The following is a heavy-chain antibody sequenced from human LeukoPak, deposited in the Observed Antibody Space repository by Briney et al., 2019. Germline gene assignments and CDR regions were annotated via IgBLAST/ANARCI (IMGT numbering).Heavy chain of an antibody. CDR1: GFTFSSYS. CDR2: ISSRSTYI. Sequence: GGSLRLSRAASGFTFSSYSLNWVRQAPGRGLEWVSSISSRSTYIYYADSVKGRFTISRDNAKNSLFLQMSSLRAEDTAVYYCARAEDIGDNDSFDIWGQGTMVTVSS. V-gene: IGHV3-21*01. CDR3: ARAEDIGDNDSFDI. J-gene: IGHJ3*02. D-gene: IGHD5-12*01.